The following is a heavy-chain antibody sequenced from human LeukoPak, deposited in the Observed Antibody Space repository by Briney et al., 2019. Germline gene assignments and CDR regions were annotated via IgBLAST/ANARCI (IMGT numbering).Heavy chain of an antibody. J-gene: IGHJ4*02. CDR3: ARRRPITIFGVVGFDY. CDR1: GYTFTGYY. CDR2: INPNSGGT. D-gene: IGHD3-3*01. Sequence: ASVKVPCKASGYTFTGYYMHWVRQAPGQGLEWMGWINPNSGGTNYAQKFQGWVTMTRDTSISTAYMELSRLRSDDTAVYYCARRRPITIFGVVGFDYWGQGTLVTVSS. V-gene: IGHV1-2*04.